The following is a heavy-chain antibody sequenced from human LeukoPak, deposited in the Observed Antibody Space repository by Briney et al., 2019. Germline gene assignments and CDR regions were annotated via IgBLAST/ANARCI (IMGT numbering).Heavy chain of an antibody. CDR2: IIPILGIA. D-gene: IGHD1-26*01. CDR1: GGTFSSFG. V-gene: IGHV1-69*04. J-gene: IGHJ3*02. CDR3: ARGGGSYDYMNAFDI. Sequence: SVKVSCKASGGTFSSFGITWVRQAPGQGLEWMGRIIPILGIANYAQKFQGRVTITADKSTSTAYMEVSSLRSEDTAVYYCARGGGSYDYMNAFDIWGQGTMVTVSS.